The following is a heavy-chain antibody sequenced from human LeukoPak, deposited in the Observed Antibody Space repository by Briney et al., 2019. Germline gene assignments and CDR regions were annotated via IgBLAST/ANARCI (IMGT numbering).Heavy chain of an antibody. J-gene: IGHJ5*02. V-gene: IGHV4-59*01. Sequence: ASETLSLTCTVSGGSISSYYWSWIRQPPGKGLEWIGYIYYSGSTNYNPSLKGRVTISVDTSKNQFSLKLSSVTAADTAVYYCARGGTTVTPGLLWFDPWGQGTLVTVSS. D-gene: IGHD4-17*01. CDR1: GGSISSYY. CDR3: ARGGTTVTPGLLWFDP. CDR2: IYYSGST.